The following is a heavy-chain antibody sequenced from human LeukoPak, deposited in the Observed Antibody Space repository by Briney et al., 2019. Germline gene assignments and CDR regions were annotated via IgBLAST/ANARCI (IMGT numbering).Heavy chain of an antibody. Sequence: PGRSLRLSCAASGFSVSSYALHWVRQAPGKGLEWVALISYDGSNKHYADSVKGRFTTSRDNSKNTLYLEMNSLRAEDTAVYYCARDKGRGRPTPGDYYGMDVWGQGTTVTVSS. V-gene: IGHV3-30-3*01. J-gene: IGHJ6*02. CDR3: ARDKGRGRPTPGDYYGMDV. CDR2: ISYDGSNK. CDR1: GFSVSSYA. D-gene: IGHD4-17*01.